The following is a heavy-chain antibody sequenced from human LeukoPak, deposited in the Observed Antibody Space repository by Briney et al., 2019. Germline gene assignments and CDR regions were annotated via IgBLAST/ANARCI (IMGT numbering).Heavy chain of an antibody. J-gene: IGHJ4*02. D-gene: IGHD3-10*01. CDR2: IYYSGST. CDR3: ARDMAPEGY. Sequence: SETLSLTCTVSGGSISSYYWSWIRQPPGKGLEWIGYIYYSGSTNYNPSLKSRVTISVDTSKNQFSLKLKSVTAADTAVYFCARDMAPEGYWGQGIMVTVSS. V-gene: IGHV4-59*01. CDR1: GGSISSYY.